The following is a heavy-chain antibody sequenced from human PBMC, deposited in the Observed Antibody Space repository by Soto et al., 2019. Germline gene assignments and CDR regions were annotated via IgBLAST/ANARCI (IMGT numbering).Heavy chain of an antibody. V-gene: IGHV3-30*18. Sequence: QVQLVESGGGVVQPGRPLRLSCAASGFTFSSYGMHWVRQAPSKGLAWVAVISYDASNKYNAHAVKGRFTISRDNSKNTRYRRMNSLRAEDTAVYYCAEVSAAWGGRGYFSYWCQGALVTVSS. CDR3: AEVSAAWGGRGYFSY. CDR2: ISYDASNK. J-gene: IGHJ4*02. CDR1: GFTFSSYG. D-gene: IGHD3-16*01.